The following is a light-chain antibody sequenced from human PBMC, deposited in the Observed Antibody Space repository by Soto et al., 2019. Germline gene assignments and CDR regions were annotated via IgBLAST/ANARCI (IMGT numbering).Light chain of an antibody. CDR2: GNS. Sequence: HSELTQPLSVYGAPGHGFTIFCTGSNSNTGARYGVHLHQQLPVTAPKLLIYGNSDRPSGVPDRFSGTKSGTSASLAITGLQAEDEAEYYCHSYPRSLRAYVFGTGTKVTVL. CDR3: HSYPRSLRAYV. J-gene: IGLJ1*01. CDR1: NSNTGARYG. V-gene: IGLV1-40*01.